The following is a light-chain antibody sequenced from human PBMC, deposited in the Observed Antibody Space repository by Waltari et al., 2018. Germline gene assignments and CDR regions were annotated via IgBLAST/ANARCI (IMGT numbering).Light chain of an antibody. V-gene: IGKV2-40*01. CDR1: QSLLDSEDGNTY. CDR2: EVS. Sequence: DIVMTQTPLSLPVTLGEPASISCRSSQSLLDSEDGNTYLEWYLQKPGQSPHLLICEVSNRASGVPDRFSGSGSDTDFTLKISRVEAEDVGVYYCMQALEFPYSFGQGTKVEIK. J-gene: IGKJ2*03. CDR3: MQALEFPYS.